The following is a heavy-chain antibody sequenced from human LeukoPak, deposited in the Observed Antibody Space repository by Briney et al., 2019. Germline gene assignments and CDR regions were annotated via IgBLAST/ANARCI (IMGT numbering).Heavy chain of an antibody. CDR2: IYYSGST. J-gene: IGHJ3*02. CDR1: GGSISSYY. D-gene: IGHD4/OR15-4a*01. CDR3: AREKRCYELKRAFDN. V-gene: IGHV4-59*01. Sequence: SETLSLTCTVSGGSISSYYWSWIRQPPGKGLEWIGYIYYSGSTNYNPSLKSRVTISVDTSKNQFSLKLSSVTAADTAVYYCAREKRCYELKRAFDNWGQRTIGTVSS.